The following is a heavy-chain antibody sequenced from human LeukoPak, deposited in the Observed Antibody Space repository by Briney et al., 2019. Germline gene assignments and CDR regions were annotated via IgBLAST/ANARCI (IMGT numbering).Heavy chain of an antibody. CDR3: ARDLGERGSYGMDV. CDR1: GGTFSSYA. D-gene: IGHD3-10*01. J-gene: IGHJ6*02. Sequence: SVKVSCKASGGTFSSYAISWVRQAPGQGLEWMGGIIPIFGTASYAQKFQGRVTITADESTSTAYMELSSLRSEDTAVYYCARDLGERGSYGMDVWGQGTTVTVSS. CDR2: IIPIFGTA. V-gene: IGHV1-69*13.